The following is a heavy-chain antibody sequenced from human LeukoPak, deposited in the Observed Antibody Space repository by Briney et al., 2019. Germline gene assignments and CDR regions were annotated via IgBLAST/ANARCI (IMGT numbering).Heavy chain of an antibody. CDR3: VRRAYLGYCSGGSCYYFDY. J-gene: IGHJ4*02. V-gene: IGHV5-51*01. CDR2: IYPGDSDT. Sequence: GESLKISCKGSGYSFTSYWIGWVRQMPGKGLEWMGIIYPGDSDTRYRPSFQGQVTISADKSINTAYLQWSSLKASDTAMYYCVRRAYLGYCSGGSCYYFDYWGQGTLATVSS. CDR1: GYSFTSYW. D-gene: IGHD2-15*01.